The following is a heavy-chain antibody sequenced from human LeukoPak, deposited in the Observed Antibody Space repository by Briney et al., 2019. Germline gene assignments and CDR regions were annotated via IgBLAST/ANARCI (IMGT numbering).Heavy chain of an antibody. V-gene: IGHV3-7*01. CDR3: ARGVPYDSWSGPHYSDY. J-gene: IGHJ4*02. D-gene: IGHD3-3*01. Sequence: GGSLRLSCAASGFTFSSYGMHWVRQAPGKGLEWVAHIKQDGSQEYYVDSVKGRFTISRDSAKNSLYLQMNSLRAEDTAVYYCARGVPYDSWSGPHYSDYWGQGTLVTVSS. CDR1: GFTFSSYG. CDR2: IKQDGSQE.